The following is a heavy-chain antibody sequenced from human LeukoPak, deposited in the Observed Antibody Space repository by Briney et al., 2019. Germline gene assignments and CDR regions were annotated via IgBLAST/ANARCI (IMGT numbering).Heavy chain of an antibody. V-gene: IGHV3-48*04. CDR2: ISSSGSTI. J-gene: IGHJ4*02. Sequence: GGSLRLSCAASGFTFSNYNMSWVRQAPGKGLEWVSSISSSGSTIYYADSVKGRFTISRDNAKNSLYLQMNSLRAEDTAIYYGARVPLWVGETGEVYWGQGALVTV. D-gene: IGHD3-16*01. CDR3: ARVPLWVGETGEVY. CDR1: GFTFSNYN.